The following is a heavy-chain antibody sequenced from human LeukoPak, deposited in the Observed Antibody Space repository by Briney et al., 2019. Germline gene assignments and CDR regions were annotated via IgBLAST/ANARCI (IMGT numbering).Heavy chain of an antibody. CDR3: ARIGGRGYYYYGMDV. CDR2: IDWDDDK. V-gene: IGHV2-70*01. Sequence: SGPTLVNSPQTLTLTCTFSGFSLSTSGMCVSWIRQPPVKALEWLALIDWDDDKYYSTSLKTRLTISKDTSKNQVVLTMTNMDPVDTATYYCARIGGRGYYYYGMDVWGQGTTVTVSS. D-gene: IGHD3-10*01. J-gene: IGHJ6*02. CDR1: GFSLSTSGMC.